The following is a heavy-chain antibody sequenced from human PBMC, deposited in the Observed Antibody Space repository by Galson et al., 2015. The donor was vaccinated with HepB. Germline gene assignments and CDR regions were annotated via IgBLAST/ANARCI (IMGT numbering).Heavy chain of an antibody. Sequence: SLRLSCAASGFTFSSYAMSWVRQAPGKGLEWVSAISGSGGSTYYADSVKGRFTISRDNSKNTLYLQMNSLRAEDTAVYYCASRSDYYDSSGYPMEPYYFDYWGQGTLVTVSS. V-gene: IGHV3-23*01. CDR1: GFTFSSYA. CDR3: ASRSDYYDSSGYPMEPYYFDY. CDR2: ISGSGGST. J-gene: IGHJ4*02. D-gene: IGHD3-22*01.